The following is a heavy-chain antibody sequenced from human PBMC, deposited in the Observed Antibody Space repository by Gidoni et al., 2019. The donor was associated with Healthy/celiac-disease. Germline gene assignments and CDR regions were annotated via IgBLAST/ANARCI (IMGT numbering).Heavy chain of an antibody. D-gene: IGHD3-10*01. CDR2: ISWNSGSI. J-gene: IGHJ3*02. CDR1: GFTFDVYA. Sequence: EVQLVVSGGGLVQPGRSLILSCAASGFTFDVYAMLWVRQAPGKGLEWVSGISWNSGSIGYADSVKGRFTISRDNAKNSLYLQMNSLRAEDTALYYCAKDYSMVQGVSAFDIWGQGTMVTVSS. CDR3: AKDYSMVQGVSAFDI. V-gene: IGHV3-9*01.